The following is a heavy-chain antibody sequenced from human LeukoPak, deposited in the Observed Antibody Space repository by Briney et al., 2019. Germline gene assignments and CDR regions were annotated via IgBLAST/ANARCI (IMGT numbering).Heavy chain of an antibody. CDR3: ARDYSSSWSDY. CDR1: GFTFSSYS. J-gene: IGHJ4*02. D-gene: IGHD6-13*01. V-gene: IGHV3-21*01. CDR2: ISSSSSYI. Sequence: GGSLRLSCAASGFTFSSYSMNWVRQAPGKGLEWVSSISSSSSYIHYADSVKGRFTISRDNAKNSLYLQMNSLRAEDTAVYYCARDYSSSWSDYWGQGTLVTVSS.